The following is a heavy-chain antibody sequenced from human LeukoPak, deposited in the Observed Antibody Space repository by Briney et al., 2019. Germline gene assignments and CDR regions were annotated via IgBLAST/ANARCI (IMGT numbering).Heavy chain of an antibody. D-gene: IGHD3-22*01. CDR3: ARDFYDRSGYLTDY. CDR1: GYTFTSYG. V-gene: IGHV1-18*01. CDR2: ISAYNGNT. J-gene: IGHJ4*02. Sequence: ASVKVSCKASGYTFTSYGISWVRQTPGQGLEWMGWISAYNGNTNYAQKLQGRVTMTTDTSTSTAYMELRSLRSDDTAVYYCARDFYDRSGYLTDYWGQGTLVTVSS.